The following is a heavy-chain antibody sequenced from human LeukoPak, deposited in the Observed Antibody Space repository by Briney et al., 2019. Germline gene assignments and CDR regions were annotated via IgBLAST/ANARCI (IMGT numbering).Heavy chain of an antibody. D-gene: IGHD3-16*01. Sequence: GGSLRLSCAASGFTFSSYNMNWVRQAPGKGLEWVSTISDSGGSTYYADSVKGRFTISRDNSKNTLYPQMNSLRAEDTAVYYCAKFGGVGAGYWGQGTLVTVSS. CDR3: AKFGGVGAGY. V-gene: IGHV3-23*01. CDR1: GFTFSSYN. J-gene: IGHJ4*02. CDR2: ISDSGGST.